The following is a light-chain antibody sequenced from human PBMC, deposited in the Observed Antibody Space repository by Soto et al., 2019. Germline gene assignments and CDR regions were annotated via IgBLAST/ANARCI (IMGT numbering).Light chain of an antibody. J-gene: IGKJ1*01. CDR1: QDIGSD. Sequence: CAVTLSVSPLARAALSVRASQDIGSDVAWYHQRSGQAPRLLIFDASIRVPTTPARFSGSGSGTEFTLTISSLESEDFAVYYCQQYGSRPRTFGQGTKVDI. CDR3: QQYGSRPRT. V-gene: IGKV3-15*01. CDR2: DAS.